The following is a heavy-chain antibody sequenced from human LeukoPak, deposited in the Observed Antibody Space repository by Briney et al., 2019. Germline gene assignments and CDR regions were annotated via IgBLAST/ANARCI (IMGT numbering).Heavy chain of an antibody. Sequence: SGGSLRLSCAASGFTFSSNWMSWVRQAPGKGLEWVANIKGDGSEKDYVDSVKGRFTISRDNAKNSLYLQMNSLRAEDTAVYYCARDYDYVWGSVRYDAFDIWGQGTMVTVSS. J-gene: IGHJ3*02. V-gene: IGHV3-7*01. CDR2: IKGDGSEK. CDR3: ARDYDYVWGSVRYDAFDI. D-gene: IGHD3-16*02. CDR1: GFTFSSNW.